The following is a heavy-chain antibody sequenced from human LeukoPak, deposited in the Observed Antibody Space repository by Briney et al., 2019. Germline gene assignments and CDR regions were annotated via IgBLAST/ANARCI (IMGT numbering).Heavy chain of an antibody. CDR3: TRNSRWYGLS. Sequence: GGSLRLSCAASGFTFSSYGMSWVRQAPGKGLEWVSSFSGSGGSTYYADSVKGRFTISRDNSKNTLYLQMNSLRAEDTAVYYCTRNSRWYGLSWGQGTLVTVSS. V-gene: IGHV3-23*01. D-gene: IGHD6-13*01. CDR1: GFTFSSYG. J-gene: IGHJ1*01. CDR2: FSGSGGST.